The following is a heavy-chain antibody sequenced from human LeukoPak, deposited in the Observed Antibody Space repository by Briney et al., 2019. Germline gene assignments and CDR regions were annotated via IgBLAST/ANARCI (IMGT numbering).Heavy chain of an antibody. CDR3: VRGIDTTGYFNY. V-gene: IGHV7-4-1*02. D-gene: IGHD3-22*01. Sequence: ASVKVSCKASGYTFSTYPINWVRQAPGQGLEWMGWINTNTGSPTYAHGLTGRFVFSLDTSVITAFLQINSLKAEDTALYYCVRGIDTTGYFNYWGQGTLVTVSS. CDR2: INTNTGSP. J-gene: IGHJ4*02. CDR1: GYTFSTYP.